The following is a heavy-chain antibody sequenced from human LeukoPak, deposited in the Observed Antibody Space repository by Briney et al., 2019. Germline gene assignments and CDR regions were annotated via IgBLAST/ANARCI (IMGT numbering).Heavy chain of an antibody. V-gene: IGHV6-1*01. CDR3: AGGPLGTGTFNI. D-gene: IGHD6-13*01. CDR2: TYYRSKCYN. J-gene: IGHJ3*02. Sequence: SQTLSLTCAISGDSVSSNSAAWNWIRQSPSRGLEWLGRTYYRSKCYNEYAVSVQSRITIKPDTSKNQCSLQLNSVPPEDTAVFYCAGGPLGTGTFNIWGQGTMVTVSS. CDR1: GDSVSSNSAA.